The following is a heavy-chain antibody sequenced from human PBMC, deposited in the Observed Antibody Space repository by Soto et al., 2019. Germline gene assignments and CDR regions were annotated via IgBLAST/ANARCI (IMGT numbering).Heavy chain of an antibody. CDR1: GYTFTGYY. V-gene: IGHV1-2*02. Sequence: QVQLVQSGAEVKKPGASVKVSCKASGYTFTGYYMHWVRQAPGQGLEWMGWINPNSGGTNYAQKFQRRVTMTRDTSISTAYMELSRLRSDDTAVYYCARGGMDDILTDRTGCVAFDIWGQGTMVTVYS. D-gene: IGHD3-9*01. CDR2: INPNSGGT. CDR3: ARGGMDDILTDRTGCVAFDI. J-gene: IGHJ3*02.